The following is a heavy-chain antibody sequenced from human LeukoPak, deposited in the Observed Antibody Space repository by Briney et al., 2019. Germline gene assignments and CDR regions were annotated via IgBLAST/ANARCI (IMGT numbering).Heavy chain of an antibody. CDR2: IYHSGST. J-gene: IGHJ4*02. Sequence: SETLSLTCAVSGYSISSGYYWGWIGQPPGKGLEWIGSIYHSGSTYYNPSLKSRVTISVDTSKNQFSLKLSSVTAADTAVYYCAGAGYSSGWYTKDYWGQGTLVTVSS. CDR1: GYSISSGYY. V-gene: IGHV4-38-2*01. D-gene: IGHD6-19*01. CDR3: AGAGYSSGWYTKDY.